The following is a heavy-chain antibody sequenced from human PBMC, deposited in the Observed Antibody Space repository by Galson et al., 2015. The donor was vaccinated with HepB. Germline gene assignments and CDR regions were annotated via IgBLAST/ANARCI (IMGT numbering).Heavy chain of an antibody. CDR2: ISYDGSNK. V-gene: IGHV3-30-3*01. Sequence: SLRLSCAASGFTFSSYAMHWVRQAPGKGLEWVAVISYDGSNKYYADSVKGRFTISRDNSKNTLYLQMNSLRAEDTAVYYCARGGYCSSTSCHYLGDWFDPWGQGTLVTVSS. CDR1: GFTFSSYA. D-gene: IGHD2-2*01. J-gene: IGHJ5*02. CDR3: ARGGYCSSTSCHYLGDWFDP.